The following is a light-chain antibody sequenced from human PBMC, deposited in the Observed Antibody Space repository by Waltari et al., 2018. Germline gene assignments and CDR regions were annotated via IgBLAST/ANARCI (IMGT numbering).Light chain of an antibody. CDR3: ATWDSGLSAGV. CDR1: NSNIENNY. J-gene: IGLJ3*02. V-gene: IGLV1-51*01. CDR2: YDN. Sequence: QSVLTQPPSVSAAPGQKVSISCSGSNSNIENNYVSWYQQLPAAAPKRLIYYDNKRSSGIPDRFSGSKSGTSATLGITGLQTGDEADYYCATWDSGLSAGVFGGGTKLTVL.